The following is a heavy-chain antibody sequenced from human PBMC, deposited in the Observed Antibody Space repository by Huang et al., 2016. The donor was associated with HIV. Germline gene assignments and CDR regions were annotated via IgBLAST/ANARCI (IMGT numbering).Heavy chain of an antibody. Sequence: VQVQESGPGLLKPSETLSLTCTVTGDSLSDYYWSWIRQPAGKGLEWIGRIYTTVRTDYNPSLRSRFTMSVDTSKNQCSLRMKSVTVADTAVYYCVRDREETTVTTMDNWHFDLWGRGTLVIVSS. CDR2: IYTTVRT. J-gene: IGHJ2*01. D-gene: IGHD4-17*01. CDR3: VRDREETTVTTMDNWHFDL. V-gene: IGHV4-4*07. CDR1: GDSLSDYY.